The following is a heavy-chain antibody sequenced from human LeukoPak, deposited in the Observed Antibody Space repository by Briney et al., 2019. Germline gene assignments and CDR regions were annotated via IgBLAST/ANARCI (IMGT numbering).Heavy chain of an antibody. J-gene: IGHJ4*02. Sequence: KPSETLSLTCTVSGGSISSYYWSWIRQPPGKGLEWIGYIYYSGSTNYNPSLKSRVTISVDTSKNQFSLKLSSVTAADTAVYYCARLVELVGYFDYWGQGTLVTVSS. CDR1: GGSISSYY. D-gene: IGHD2-15*01. CDR3: ARLVELVGYFDY. CDR2: IYYSGST. V-gene: IGHV4-59*12.